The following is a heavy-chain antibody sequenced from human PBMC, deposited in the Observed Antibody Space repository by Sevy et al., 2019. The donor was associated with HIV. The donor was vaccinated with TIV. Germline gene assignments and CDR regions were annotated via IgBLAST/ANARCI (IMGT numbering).Heavy chain of an antibody. CDR2: INTNTGYP. CDR1: GYTFPSYA. Sequence: ASVKVSCKASGYTFPSYAMNWVRQAPGQGLEWMGWINTNTGYPTYAQGFTGRFVFSLDTSGSTAYLQISSLKTEDTDVYYCARDPNYVIAAATYYNYRSQATLATVSS. D-gene: IGHD6-6*01. V-gene: IGHV7-4-1*02. CDR3: ARDPNYVIAAATYYNY. J-gene: IGHJ4*02.